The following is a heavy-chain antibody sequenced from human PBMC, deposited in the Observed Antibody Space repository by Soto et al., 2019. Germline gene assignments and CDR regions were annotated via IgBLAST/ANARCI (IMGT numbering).Heavy chain of an antibody. CDR3: ARDRGIVVLSAAPYYSGMDV. J-gene: IGHJ6*02. CDR1: GFTFSSYG. V-gene: IGHV3-30*03. CDR2: ISDDGSNK. Sequence: GGSLRLSCAASGFTFSSYGMHWVRQAPGKGLEWVAVISDDGSNKYYADSVKGRFTISRDNSKNTLYLQMNSLRAEDTALYYCARDRGIVVLSAAPYYSGMDVWGQGTTVTVSS. D-gene: IGHD2-2*01.